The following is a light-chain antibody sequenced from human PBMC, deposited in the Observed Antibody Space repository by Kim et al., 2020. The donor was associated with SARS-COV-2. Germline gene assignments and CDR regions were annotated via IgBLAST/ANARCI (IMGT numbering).Light chain of an antibody. J-gene: IGKJ2*01. V-gene: IGKV3-20*01. CDR2: GAS. CDR1: QSVSSSY. Sequence: SPGERATLSCRASQSVSSSYLAWFQQKPGQAPRLLIYGASSRATGIPDRFSGTGSGTDFTLTISSLEPEDFAVYYCQLYGSSPLYTFGQGTKLEI. CDR3: QLYGSSPLYT.